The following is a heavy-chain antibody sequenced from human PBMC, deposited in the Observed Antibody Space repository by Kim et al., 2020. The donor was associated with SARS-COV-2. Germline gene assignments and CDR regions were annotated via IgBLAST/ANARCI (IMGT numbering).Heavy chain of an antibody. D-gene: IGHD2-15*01. V-gene: IGHV3-21*01. CDR1: GFTFSSYS. J-gene: IGHJ2*01. CDR3: ARAGDGYCSGGSYYWYFDL. Sequence: GGSLRLSCAASGFTFSSYSMNWVRQAPGKGLEWVSSISSSSSYIYYADSVKGRFTISRDNAKNSLYLQMNSLRAEDTAVYYCARAGDGYCSGGSYYWYFDLWGRGTLVTVSS. CDR2: ISSSSSYI.